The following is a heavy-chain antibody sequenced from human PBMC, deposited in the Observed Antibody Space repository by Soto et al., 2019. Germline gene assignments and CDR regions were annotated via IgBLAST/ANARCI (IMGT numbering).Heavy chain of an antibody. D-gene: IGHD3-10*01. Sequence: QVQLVESGGGVVQPGRSLRLSCAVSGFSFSSYGMHWVRQAPGKGLGWVAVIWYDGSNKYYADSVKGRFTISRDNSKSTLYLQMKSLRVEDTAVYYCARAPTSGVMVRGNMDVWGQGTTVTVSS. CDR1: GFSFSSYG. CDR2: IWYDGSNK. V-gene: IGHV3-33*01. J-gene: IGHJ6*02. CDR3: ARAPTSGVMVRGNMDV.